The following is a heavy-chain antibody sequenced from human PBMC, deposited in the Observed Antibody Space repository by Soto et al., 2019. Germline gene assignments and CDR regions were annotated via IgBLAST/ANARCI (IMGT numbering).Heavy chain of an antibody. Sequence: GGSLRLSCTVSGLTFSSHAMTWVRPASGWGLEWVSVITNSGGGTYYPNPVKGRFTISRDNSKNTLYLQMNGLRAEDTAVYYCAKDESFSSRTYGMDVWGQGTTVTVSS. V-gene: IGHV3-23*01. CDR2: ITNSGGGT. J-gene: IGHJ6*02. CDR1: GLTFSSHA. CDR3: AKDESFSSRTYGMDV. D-gene: IGHD6-19*01.